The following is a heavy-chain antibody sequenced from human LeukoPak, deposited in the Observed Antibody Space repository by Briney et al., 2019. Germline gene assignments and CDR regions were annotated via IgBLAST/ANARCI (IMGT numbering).Heavy chain of an antibody. D-gene: IGHD4-17*01. CDR3: ARHPPPLYGVLDY. CDR2: ISSSSSYT. Sequence: GGSLRLSCAASGFTFSDYYMSWIRQAPGKGLEWVSYISSSSSYTNYADSVKGRFTISRDNAKNSLYLQMNSLRAEDTAVYYCARHPPPLYGVLDYWGQGTLVTVSS. CDR1: GFTFSDYY. J-gene: IGHJ4*02. V-gene: IGHV3-11*06.